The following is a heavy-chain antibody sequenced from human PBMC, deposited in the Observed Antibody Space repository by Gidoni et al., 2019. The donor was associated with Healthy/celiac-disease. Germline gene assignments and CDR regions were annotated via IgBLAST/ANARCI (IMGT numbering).Heavy chain of an antibody. D-gene: IGHD3-10*01. CDR1: GFTFSSYA. CDR2: ISGSGSST. J-gene: IGHJ4*02. V-gene: IGHV3-23*01. Sequence: EVQLLESGGGLVQPGGSLSLSCAASGFTFSSYAMSWVRQAPGKGLGWVLAISGSGSSTYYADSVKGRFTISRDNSKNTLYLQMNSLRAEDTAVYYCAKDSSTGRTDDYWGQGTLVTVSS. CDR3: AKDSSTGRTDDY.